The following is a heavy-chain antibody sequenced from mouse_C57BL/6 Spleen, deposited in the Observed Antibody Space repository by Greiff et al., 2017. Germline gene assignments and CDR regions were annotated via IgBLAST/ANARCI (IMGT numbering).Heavy chain of an antibody. J-gene: IGHJ3*01. CDR3: ARDGSWGAWFAY. CDR2: ISPGSGST. CDR1: GYTFTSYW. V-gene: IGHV1-55*01. D-gene: IGHD2-3*01. Sequence: QVQLQQPGAELVKPGASVKMSCKASGYTFTSYWITWVKQRPGQGLEWIGDISPGSGSTNYNEKFKSKATLTVDTSSSTAYMQLSSLTSEDSAVYYCARDGSWGAWFAYWGQGTLVTVSA.